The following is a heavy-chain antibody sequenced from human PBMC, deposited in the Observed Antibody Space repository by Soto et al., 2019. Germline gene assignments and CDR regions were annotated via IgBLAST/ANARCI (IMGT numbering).Heavy chain of an antibody. V-gene: IGHV4-30-2*01. CDR1: GGSISSGGYS. D-gene: IGHD6-19*01. CDR2: MYHSGST. J-gene: IGHJ4*02. CDR3: AKEYRIAVTDMGPIFDY. Sequence: PSETLSLTCAVSGGSISSGGYSWSWIRQPPGKGLEWIGYMYHSGSTYYNPSLKSRVTISIDRSKNQFSLKLSSVTAADTAVYYCAKEYRIAVTDMGPIFDYWGQGPLVTVAS.